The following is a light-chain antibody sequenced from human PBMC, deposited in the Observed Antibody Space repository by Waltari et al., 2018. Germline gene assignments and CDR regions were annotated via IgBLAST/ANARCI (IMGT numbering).Light chain of an antibody. J-gene: IGLJ3*02. Sequence: QSALTQPRSVSGSPGQSVTISCTGTSSIVDDYNFISWYRQHPGEAPKLMIYDVSKRPSGVPGRFSGSKSGNTASLTISGLQAEDEADYYGFSYASSYTSWVFGGGTKLTVL. CDR1: SSIVDDYNF. CDR2: DVS. CDR3: FSYASSYTSWV. V-gene: IGLV2-11*01.